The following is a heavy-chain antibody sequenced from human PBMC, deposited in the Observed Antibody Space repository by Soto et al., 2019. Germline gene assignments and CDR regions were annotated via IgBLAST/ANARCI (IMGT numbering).Heavy chain of an antibody. V-gene: IGHV3-15*01. CDR1: GFTFSNAW. Sequence: GGSLRLSCAASGFTFSNAWMSWVRQAPGKGLEWVGRIKSKTDGGTTDYAAPVKGRVTISRDDSKNTLYLQMNSLKTEDTAVYYWTTEIEGLVMGYWGQGTLVTVSS. J-gene: IGHJ4*02. D-gene: IGHD3-9*01. CDR2: IKSKTDGGTT. CDR3: TTEIEGLVMGY.